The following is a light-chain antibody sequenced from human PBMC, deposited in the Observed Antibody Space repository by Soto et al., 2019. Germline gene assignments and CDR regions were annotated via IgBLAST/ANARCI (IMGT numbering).Light chain of an antibody. CDR1: SSDVGGYKY. V-gene: IGLV2-14*03. Sequence: QSVLTQPASVSGSPGQSITISCTGTSSDVGGYKYVSWYQQHPGNPPKLIIYDVSDRPSGVSNRFSGSKSGNTASLTISGLQAEDEANYYCSSYTITSAYWVFGGGTKLTVL. CDR2: DVS. J-gene: IGLJ3*02. CDR3: SSYTITSAYWV.